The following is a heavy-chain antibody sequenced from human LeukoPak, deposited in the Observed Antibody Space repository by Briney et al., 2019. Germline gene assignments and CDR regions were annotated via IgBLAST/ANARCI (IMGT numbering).Heavy chain of an antibody. D-gene: IGHD2-15*01. V-gene: IGHV1-2*02. J-gene: IGHJ5*02. Sequence: PSVKVSCKASVYTFTGYYMHWLRQAPGQRLAWLGWINPNSGGTNYAQKFQGRVTMTRDTSISTAYMELSRLRSDDTAVYYCAREVGNCSGGSCLNWFDPWGQGTLVTVSS. CDR3: AREVGNCSGGSCLNWFDP. CDR1: VYTFTGYY. CDR2: INPNSGGT.